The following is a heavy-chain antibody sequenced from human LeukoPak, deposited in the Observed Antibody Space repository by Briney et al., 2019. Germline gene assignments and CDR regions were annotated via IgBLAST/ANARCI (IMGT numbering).Heavy chain of an antibody. J-gene: IGHJ4*02. CDR3: ARVDSIVVVPAASYYFDY. CDR2: INWNGGST. V-gene: IGHV3-20*04. Sequence: PGGSLRLSCAASGFTFDDYGMSWVRQAPGKGLEWVSGINWNGGSTVYADSVKGRFTISRDNAKNSLYLQMNSLRAEDTALYYCARVDSIVVVPAASYYFDYWGQGTLVTVSS. D-gene: IGHD2-2*01. CDR1: GFTFDDYG.